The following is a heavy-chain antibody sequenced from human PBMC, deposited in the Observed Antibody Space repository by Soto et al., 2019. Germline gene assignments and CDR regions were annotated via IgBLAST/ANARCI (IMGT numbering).Heavy chain of an antibody. CDR1: GFTFSYSY. CDR2: ISSSGSTI. CDR3: ARDGEYYYDSSGYYQAHANKYFQH. J-gene: IGHJ1*01. V-gene: IGHV3-11*01. Sequence: GGSLRLSCAASGFTFSYSYMSWIRQAPGKGLEWVSYISSSGSTIYYADSVKGRFTISRDNAKNSLYLQMNSLRAEDTAVYYCARDGEYYYDSSGYYQAHANKYFQHWGQGTLVTVSS. D-gene: IGHD3-22*01.